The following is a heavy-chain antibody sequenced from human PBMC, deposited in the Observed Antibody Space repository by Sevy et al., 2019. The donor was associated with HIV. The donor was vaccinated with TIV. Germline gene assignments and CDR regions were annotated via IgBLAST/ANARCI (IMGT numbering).Heavy chain of an antibody. J-gene: IGHJ4*02. V-gene: IGHV4-39*01. CDR2: IYYSGST. D-gene: IGHD3-22*01. CDR3: ARRLESLYYDSSGYYEGHFDY. Sequence: SETLSLTCTVSGGSISSSSYYWGWIRQPPGKGLEWIGSIYYSGSTYYNPSLKSRVTISVDTSKNQFSLKLSSVTAADTAVYYCARRLESLYYDSSGYYEGHFDYWGQGTLVTVSS. CDR1: GGSISSSSYY.